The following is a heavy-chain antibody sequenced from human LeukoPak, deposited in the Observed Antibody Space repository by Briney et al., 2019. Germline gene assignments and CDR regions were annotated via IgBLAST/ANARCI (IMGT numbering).Heavy chain of an antibody. J-gene: IGHJ6*03. Sequence: GGSLRLSCAASGFTFSSYGMSWVRQAPGKGLEWVSAISGSGGSTYYAVSVKGRFTISRDNSKNTLYLQMNSLRAEDTAVYYCARGWSGSYSLGYYYMDVWGKGTTVTVSS. D-gene: IGHD1-26*01. CDR1: GFTFSSYG. CDR3: ARGWSGSYSLGYYYMDV. CDR2: ISGSGGST. V-gene: IGHV3-23*01.